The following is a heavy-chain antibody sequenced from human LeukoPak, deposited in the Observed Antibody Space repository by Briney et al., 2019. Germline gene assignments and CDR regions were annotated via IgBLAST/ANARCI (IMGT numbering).Heavy chain of an antibody. CDR1: GYTFTSYG. Sequence: ASVKVSCKASGYTFTSYGISWVRQAPGQGLEWMGRIIPILGIANYAQKFQGRVTITADKSTSTAYMELSSLRSEDTAVYYCARGEVGSWRYWGQGTLVTVSS. J-gene: IGHJ4*02. CDR3: ARGEVGSWRY. CDR2: IIPILGIA. V-gene: IGHV1-69*04. D-gene: IGHD6-13*01.